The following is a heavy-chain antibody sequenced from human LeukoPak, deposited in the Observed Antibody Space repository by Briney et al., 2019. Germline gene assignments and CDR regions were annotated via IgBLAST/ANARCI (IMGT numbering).Heavy chain of an antibody. V-gene: IGHV4-30-4*08. CDR1: GGSISSGDYY. D-gene: IGHD3-16*01. CDR3: ARVGPWDYDYVWGSYVSAFDI. CDR2: IYYSGST. Sequence: SETLSLTCTVSGGSISSGDYYWSWIRQPPGKGLEWIGYIYYSGSTYYNPSLKSRVTISVDTSKNQFSLKLSSVTVADTAVYYCARVGPWDYDYVWGSYVSAFDIWGQGTMVTVSS. J-gene: IGHJ3*02.